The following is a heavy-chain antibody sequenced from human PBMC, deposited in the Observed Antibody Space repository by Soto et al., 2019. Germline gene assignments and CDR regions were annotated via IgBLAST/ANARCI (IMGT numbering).Heavy chain of an antibody. Sequence: KSSETLSLTCAGYGGSFSGYYWSCIRQPPGKGLEWIGEINHSGSTNYNPSLKSRVTISVDTSKNQFSLKLSSVTAADTAVYYCARVGRANIVVVPAASGTRGYFDYWGQGTLVTVSS. D-gene: IGHD2-2*01. J-gene: IGHJ4*02. CDR2: INHSGST. V-gene: IGHV4-34*01. CDR1: GGSFSGYY. CDR3: ARVGRANIVVVPAASGTRGYFDY.